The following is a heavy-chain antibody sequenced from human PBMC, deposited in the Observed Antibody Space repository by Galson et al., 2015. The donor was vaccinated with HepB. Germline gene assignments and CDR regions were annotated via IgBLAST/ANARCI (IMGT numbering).Heavy chain of an antibody. D-gene: IGHD6-19*01. Sequence: SLRLSCAASGFTFRDYWMSWVRQAPGKGLEWVSAITPSGDNTYSADSMKGRFTISRDNSKNTLFLQMNSLRADDTAIYFCAKVFPEKTSGWYRQALYYFDSWGQGTRVTVSS. CDR3: AKVFPEKTSGWYRQALYYFDS. J-gene: IGHJ4*02. V-gene: IGHV3-23*01. CDR2: ITPSGDNT. CDR1: GFTFRDYW.